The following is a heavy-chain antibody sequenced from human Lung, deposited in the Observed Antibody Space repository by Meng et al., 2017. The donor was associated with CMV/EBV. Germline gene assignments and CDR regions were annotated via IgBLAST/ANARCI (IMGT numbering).Heavy chain of an antibody. CDR3: ARGGPIGGVNMGEGFDP. J-gene: IGHJ5*02. Sequence: AASGFTFSSYAIHRVRQAPGKGLEGVALISYDGSNKYYADSVKGRFTISRDNSKNALFLQMNNLRPEDTAVYYCARGGPIGGVNMGEGFDPGXQGTXVTVSS. V-gene: IGHV3-30-3*01. D-gene: IGHD3-16*01. CDR1: GFTFSSYA. CDR2: ISYDGSNK.